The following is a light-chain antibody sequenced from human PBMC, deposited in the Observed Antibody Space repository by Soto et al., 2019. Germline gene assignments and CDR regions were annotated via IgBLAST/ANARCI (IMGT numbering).Light chain of an antibody. J-gene: IGKJ2*01. CDR3: QQGDSAPFT. CDR1: QSTRNN. V-gene: IGKV1-39*01. CDR2: AAS. Sequence: DIQMTQSPSSLSASVGDRVTITCRASQSTRNNLNWYQQKPGKAPNLLIYAASSLTSGVPSRFSGSGSGTDFTLTISSLQPEDFSTYYCQQGDSAPFTFGQGTKLEIK.